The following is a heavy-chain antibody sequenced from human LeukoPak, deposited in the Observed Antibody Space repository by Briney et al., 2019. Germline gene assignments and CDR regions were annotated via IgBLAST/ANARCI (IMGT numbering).Heavy chain of an antibody. CDR2: ISAYNGNT. CDR3: ARHFYGSGTYYHFDY. D-gene: IGHD3-10*01. CDR1: GYTFTSYG. V-gene: IGHV1-18*01. J-gene: IGHJ4*02. Sequence: ASVKVSCKASGYTFTSYGISWVRQAPGQGLEWKGWISAYNGNTNYAQKVQGKVTMTTDTSTSTAYMELRSLRSDDTAVYYCARHFYGSGTYYHFDYWGQGTLVTVSS.